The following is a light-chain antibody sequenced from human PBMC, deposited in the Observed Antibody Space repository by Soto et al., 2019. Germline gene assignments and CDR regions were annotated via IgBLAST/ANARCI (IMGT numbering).Light chain of an antibody. Sequence: EIVLTQSPGTLSLSPGERATLSCRASQSVSSSYLAWYQQKPGQAPRLIIYGASDSATGIPDRFSGSGSGTDFTLTISRLEPEDCAVYYCQQYGSSPYTFGQGTKLEIK. CDR3: QQYGSSPYT. V-gene: IGKV3-20*01. CDR2: GAS. J-gene: IGKJ2*01. CDR1: QSVSSSY.